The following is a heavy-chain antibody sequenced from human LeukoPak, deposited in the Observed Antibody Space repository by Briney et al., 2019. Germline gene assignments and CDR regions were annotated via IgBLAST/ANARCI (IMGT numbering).Heavy chain of an antibody. Sequence: GASLRLSCAASGFTFSSYAMSWVRQAPGKGLEWVSAISGSGGSTYYADSVKGRFTISRDNSKNTLYLQMNSLRAEDTAVYYCAKGPPRLWLYLVDYWGQGTLVTVSS. CDR2: ISGSGGST. J-gene: IGHJ4*02. V-gene: IGHV3-23*01. CDR1: GFTFSSYA. D-gene: IGHD5-18*01. CDR3: AKGPPRLWLYLVDY.